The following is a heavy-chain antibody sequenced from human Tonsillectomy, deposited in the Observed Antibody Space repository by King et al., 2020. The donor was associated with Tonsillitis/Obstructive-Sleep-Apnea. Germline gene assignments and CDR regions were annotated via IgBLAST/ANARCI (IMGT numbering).Heavy chain of an antibody. CDR2: ISSDGGTK. V-gene: IGHV3-30*01. CDR3: AREDGYCSGGSCYSKAFDI. Sequence: QLVQSGGGVVQPGRSLRLSCAASRFTFSSYAMHWVRQVPGKGLAWVAVISSDGGTKYSADSVKGRFTISRDNSKNPLYLQMNSLRAEDTAVYYCAREDGYCSGGSCYSKAFDIWGQGTMVTVSS. CDR1: RFTFSSYA. D-gene: IGHD2-15*01. J-gene: IGHJ3*02.